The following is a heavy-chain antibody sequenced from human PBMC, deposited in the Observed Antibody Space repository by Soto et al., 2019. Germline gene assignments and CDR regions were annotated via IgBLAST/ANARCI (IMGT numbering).Heavy chain of an antibody. V-gene: IGHV4-59*01. CDR1: GVSISSYY. CDR3: ARLGGGYLDY. Sequence: SETLSLTCTVSGVSISSYYWSWIRQPPGKGLEWIGYIYYSGSTNYNPSLKSRVTISVDTSKNQFSLKLSSVTAADTAVYYCARLGGGYLDYWGQGTLVTVSS. CDR2: IYYSGST. D-gene: IGHD2-15*01. J-gene: IGHJ4*02.